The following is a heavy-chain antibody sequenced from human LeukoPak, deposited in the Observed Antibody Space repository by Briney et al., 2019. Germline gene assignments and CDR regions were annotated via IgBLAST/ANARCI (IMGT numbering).Heavy chain of an antibody. J-gene: IGHJ3*02. V-gene: IGHV4-59*01. D-gene: IGHD3-22*01. CDR2: IYYSGST. CDR3: ARDSVRYYDSSGFVDAFDI. Sequence: KPSETLSLTCAVYGGSFSGYYWSWIRQPPGKGLEWIGYIYYSGSTNYNPSLKSRVTISVDTSKNQFSLKLSSVTAADTAVYYCARDSVRYYDSSGFVDAFDIWGQGTMVTVSS. CDR1: GGSFSGYY.